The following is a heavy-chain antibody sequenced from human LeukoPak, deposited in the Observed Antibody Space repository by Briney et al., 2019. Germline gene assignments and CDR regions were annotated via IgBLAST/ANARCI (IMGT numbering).Heavy chain of an antibody. D-gene: IGHD3-22*01. CDR3: ARGGKYFDSNDYIKTFDY. Sequence: GGSLRLSCAASGFTVSSSYMNWVRQAPGKGLEWVSVIYSGGSTYYADSVKGRFTISRDNSKNTLYLQMNSLRAEDTAVYYCARGGKYFDSNDYIKTFDYWGQGTLVTVSS. V-gene: IGHV3-53*01. CDR1: GFTVSSSY. J-gene: IGHJ4*02. CDR2: IYSGGST.